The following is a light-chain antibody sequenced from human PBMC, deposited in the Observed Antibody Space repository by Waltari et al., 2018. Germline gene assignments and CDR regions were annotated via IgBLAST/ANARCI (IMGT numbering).Light chain of an antibody. J-gene: IGKJ4*01. CDR1: QSLLHNDGETF. CDR3: MQSLQLPLS. Sequence: DILMTLILLSLSVTPGHPAPISCNSSQSLLHNDGETFLYGYLQKPGQPPQLLIYEVSSRFSGVPDRFSGSGSETDFTLKISRVEPEDVGVYYCMQSLQLPLSFGGGTKVDI. V-gene: IGKV2D-29*01. CDR2: EVS.